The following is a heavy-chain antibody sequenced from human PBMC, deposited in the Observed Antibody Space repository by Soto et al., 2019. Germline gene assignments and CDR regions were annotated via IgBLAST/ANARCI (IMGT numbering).Heavy chain of an antibody. CDR1: GGSISSGGYY. V-gene: IGHV4-31*03. J-gene: IGHJ6*02. Sequence: SETLSLTCTVSGGSISSGGYYWSWIRQHPGKGLEWIGYIYYSGSTYYNPSLKSRVTISVDTSKNQFSLKLSSVTAADTAVYYCARCRDSYWGSSSYYYYGMDVWGQGTTVTVSS. CDR3: ARCRDSYWGSSSYYYYGMDV. D-gene: IGHD2-21*01. CDR2: IYYSGST.